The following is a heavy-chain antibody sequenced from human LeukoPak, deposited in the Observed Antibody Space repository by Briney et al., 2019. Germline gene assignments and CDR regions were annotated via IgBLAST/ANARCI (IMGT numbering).Heavy chain of an antibody. CDR2: IYWGDDK. V-gene: IGHV2-5*02. Sequence: SGPTLVKPTQTLTLTCTFSGFSLSTSGVGVGWIRQPPGKALEWLALIYWGDDKRYSPSLKSRLTITKDTSKNQVVLTMTNMDPVDTATYYCAYRRGPNWFDPWGQGTLVTVSS. CDR3: AYRRGPNWFDP. J-gene: IGHJ5*02. CDR1: GFSLSTSGVG.